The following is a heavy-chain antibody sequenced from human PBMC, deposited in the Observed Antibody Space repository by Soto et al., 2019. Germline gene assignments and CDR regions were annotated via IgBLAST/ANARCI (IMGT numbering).Heavy chain of an antibody. Sequence: PSETLSLTCTVSGGSISNYYWNWIRQSPGKGLEWIGSIYNTGSTSYNPSLKSRVTMSVDTSKNQFSLELASVTAADAAVYYCARTCFDSGTYYNSCFDPWGQGTLVTVS. J-gene: IGHJ5*02. V-gene: IGHV4-59*01. CDR3: ARTCFDSGTYYNSCFDP. CDR1: GGSISNYY. D-gene: IGHD3-10*01. CDR2: IYNTGST.